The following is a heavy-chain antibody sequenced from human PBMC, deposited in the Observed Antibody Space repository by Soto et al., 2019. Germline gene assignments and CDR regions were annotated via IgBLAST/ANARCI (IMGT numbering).Heavy chain of an antibody. J-gene: IGHJ4*02. CDR2: ISAHNGNT. Sequence: QVHLGQSGAEVKKPGASVKVSCKGSGYAFTTYGITWVRQAPGQGLEWMGWISAHNGNTHYAQKLQGRVTVTRDTSTSTAYMELRSLRSDDTAVYYCARGRYGDYWGQGALVTVSS. V-gene: IGHV1-18*01. CDR1: GYAFTTYG. D-gene: IGHD1-1*01. CDR3: ARGRYGDY.